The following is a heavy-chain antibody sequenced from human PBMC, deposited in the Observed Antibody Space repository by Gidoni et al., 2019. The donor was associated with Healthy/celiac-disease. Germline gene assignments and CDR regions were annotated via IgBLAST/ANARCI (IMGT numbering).Heavy chain of an antibody. CDR3: ARPSGYSGYDLLT. D-gene: IGHD5-12*01. CDR2: INHSGST. V-gene: IGHV4-34*01. CDR1: GGSFSGYY. J-gene: IGHJ5*02. Sequence: QVQLQQWGAGLLKPSETLSLTCAVYGGSFSGYYWSWIRQPPGKGLEWIGEINHSGSTNYNPSLKSRVTISVDTSKNQFSLKLSSVTAADTAVYYCARPSGYSGYDLLTWGQGTLVTVSS.